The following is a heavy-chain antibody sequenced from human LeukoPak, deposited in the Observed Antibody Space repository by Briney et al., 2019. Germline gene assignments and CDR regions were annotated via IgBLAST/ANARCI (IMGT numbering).Heavy chain of an antibody. CDR2: ISGSGGST. CDR3: ARPERYYDILTGYYKGNFYYFDY. V-gene: IGHV3-23*01. Sequence: GGSLRLSCAASGFTFSSYAMSWVRQAPGKGLEWVSAISGSGGSTYYADSVKGRFTISRDNSKNTLYLQMNSLRAEDTAVYYCARPERYYDILTGYYKGNFYYFDYWGQGTLVTVSS. J-gene: IGHJ4*02. D-gene: IGHD3-9*01. CDR1: GFTFSSYA.